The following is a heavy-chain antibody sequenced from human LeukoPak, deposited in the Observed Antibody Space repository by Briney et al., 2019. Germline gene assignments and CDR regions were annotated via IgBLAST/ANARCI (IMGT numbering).Heavy chain of an antibody. CDR2: VYHSGST. D-gene: IGHD5-24*01. Sequence: PSETLSLTCAVSGGSISSSNWWSWVRQPPGKGLEWIGEVYHSGSTNYNPSLKSRVTISVDKSKNQFSLKLSSVTAADTAVYYCARHVGDGYNLAFDYWGQGTLVTVSS. CDR1: GGSISSSNW. CDR3: ARHVGDGYNLAFDY. V-gene: IGHV4-4*02. J-gene: IGHJ4*02.